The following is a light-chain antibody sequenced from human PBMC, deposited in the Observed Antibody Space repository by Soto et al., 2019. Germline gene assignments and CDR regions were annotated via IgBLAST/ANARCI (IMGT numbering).Light chain of an antibody. CDR3: QQRGNWRVT. J-gene: IGKJ1*01. Sequence: EIVLTQSPATLSLSPGERATLSCRASQSVGSYFAWYQQKPGQAPRLLIYDASNRATGIPARFSGGGSGTDFTLAISRLEPDDFAVYYCQQRGNWRVTFGEGTRVDIK. CDR2: DAS. CDR1: QSVGSY. V-gene: IGKV3-11*01.